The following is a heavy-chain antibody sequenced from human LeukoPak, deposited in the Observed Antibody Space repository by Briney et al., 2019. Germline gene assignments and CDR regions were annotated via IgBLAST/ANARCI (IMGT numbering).Heavy chain of an antibody. CDR2: IYPGDSDT. CDR3: ARIAHDNSGLRCYFDY. V-gene: IGHV5-51*01. CDR1: GYSFTNYW. D-gene: IGHD3-22*01. Sequence: GESLKISCKGSGYSFTNYWIGWVRQMPGKGLEWMGIIYPGDSDTRYSPSFQGQVTISADKSVSTAYLQWSSLKASDTAVYYCARIAHDNSGLRCYFDYWGQGTLVTVSS. J-gene: IGHJ4*02.